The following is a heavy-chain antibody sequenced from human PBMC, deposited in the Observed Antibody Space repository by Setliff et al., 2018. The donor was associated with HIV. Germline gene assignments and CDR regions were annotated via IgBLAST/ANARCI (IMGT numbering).Heavy chain of an antibody. Sequence: PSETLSLTCNVSGGSISGTSYFWAWIRQPPGKGPEWIGSFHHSGSTSHNPSLRSRVTISVDTSKNQFSLKLSSVTAADTAVYYCARRSGWSLDYWGQGTLVTVSS. J-gene: IGHJ4*02. D-gene: IGHD6-19*01. CDR3: ARRSGWSLDY. V-gene: IGHV4-39*07. CDR2: FHHSGST. CDR1: GGSISGTSYF.